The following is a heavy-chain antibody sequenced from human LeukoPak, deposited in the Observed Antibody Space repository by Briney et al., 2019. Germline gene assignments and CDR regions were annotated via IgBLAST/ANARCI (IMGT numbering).Heavy chain of an antibody. CDR3: AKDLGPYYMDV. CDR2: IWYDGSNK. CDR1: GFTFSSYG. Sequence: GGSLRLSCAASGFTFSSYGMHWVRQAPGKGLEWVAVIWYDGSNKYYADSVKGRFTISRDNSKNTLYLQMNSLRAEDTAVYYCAKDLGPYYMDVWGKGTTVIVSS. V-gene: IGHV3-33*06. J-gene: IGHJ6*03.